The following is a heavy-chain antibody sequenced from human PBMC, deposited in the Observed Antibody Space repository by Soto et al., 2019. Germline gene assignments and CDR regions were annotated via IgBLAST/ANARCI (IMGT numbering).Heavy chain of an antibody. CDR3: ARESDILTGYFDWYYYMDV. Sequence: PGGSVRLSCAASGFTFSSYSMNWVRQAPGKGLEWVSYISSSSSTIYYADSVKGRFTISRDNAKNSLYLQMNSLRAEDTAVYYCARESDILTGYFDWYYYMDVWGKGTTVTVSS. J-gene: IGHJ6*03. D-gene: IGHD3-9*01. CDR1: GFTFSSYS. V-gene: IGHV3-48*01. CDR2: ISSSSSTI.